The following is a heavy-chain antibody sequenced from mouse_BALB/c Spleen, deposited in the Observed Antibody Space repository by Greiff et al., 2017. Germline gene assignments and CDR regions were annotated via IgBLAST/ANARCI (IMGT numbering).Heavy chain of an antibody. J-gene: IGHJ2*01. CDR2: ISYDGSN. Sequence: VQLKESGPGLVKPSQSLSLTCSVTGYSITSGYYWNWIRQFPGNKLEWMGYISYDGSNNYNPSLKNRISITRDTSKNQFFLKLNSVTTEDTATYYCARITVVATPFDYWGQGTTLTVSS. CDR1: GYSITSGYY. V-gene: IGHV3-6*02. CDR3: ARITVVATPFDY. D-gene: IGHD1-1*01.